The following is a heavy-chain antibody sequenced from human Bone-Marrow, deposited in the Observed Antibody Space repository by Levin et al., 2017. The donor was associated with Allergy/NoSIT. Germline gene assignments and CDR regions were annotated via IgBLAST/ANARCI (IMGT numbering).Heavy chain of an antibody. CDR1: GFSVSHNY. Sequence: QPGGSLRLSCAASGFSVSHNYMTWVRQAPGRGLEWVSLIYSGGTTYYADSVKGRFTISRDSSKNTVYLQMNSLKAEDTAVYYCARNLPVTDLGDWGQGTLVTVSS. D-gene: IGHD1-14*01. V-gene: IGHV3-53*01. J-gene: IGHJ4*02. CDR2: IYSGGTT. CDR3: ARNLPVTDLGD.